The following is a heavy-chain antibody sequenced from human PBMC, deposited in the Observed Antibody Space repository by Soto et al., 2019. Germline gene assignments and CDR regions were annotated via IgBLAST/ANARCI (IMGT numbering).Heavy chain of an antibody. J-gene: IGHJ6*02. V-gene: IGHV3-9*01. CDR2: ISWDSGTI. CDR1: GFTFGDHA. Sequence: EVQLVESGGDLVQPGGSLRLSCAASGFTFGDHAMHWVRQVPGRGLEWVSGISWDSGTIDYGDSVKGRFTISRDNAKNSLYLQMNSLRPEDTAFYFCEKDNGCVWSVPRGGSYAYYGMDVWGQGTTVTVSS. D-gene: IGHD3-3*01. CDR3: EKDNGCVWSVPRGGSYAYYGMDV.